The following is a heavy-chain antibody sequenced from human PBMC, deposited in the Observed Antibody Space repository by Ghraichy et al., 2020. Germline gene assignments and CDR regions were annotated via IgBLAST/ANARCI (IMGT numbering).Heavy chain of an antibody. J-gene: IGHJ4*02. D-gene: IGHD3-22*01. CDR1: GGTFSSYA. Sequence: SVKVSCKASGGTFSSYAISWVRQAPGQGLEWMGGIIPIFGTANYAQKFQGRVTITADKSTSTAYMELSSLRSEDTAVYYCAIYYYDSSGYYYAIDYWGQGTLVTVSS. V-gene: IGHV1-69*06. CDR2: IIPIFGTA. CDR3: AIYYYDSSGYYYAIDY.